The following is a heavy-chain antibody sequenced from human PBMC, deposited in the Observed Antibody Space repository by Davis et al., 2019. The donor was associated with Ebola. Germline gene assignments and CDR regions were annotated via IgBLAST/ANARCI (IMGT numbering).Heavy chain of an antibody. Sequence: MPSETLSLTCTVSGGSISSYYWSWIRQSPGKGLEWIGYIYHSGSTNYNPSLKSRVTISVDTSKNQFSLKLSSVTAADTAVYYCAPLNYYYGSGYHYGMDVWGQGTTVTVSS. D-gene: IGHD3-10*01. CDR1: GGSISSYY. CDR2: IYHSGST. CDR3: APLNYYYGSGYHYGMDV. V-gene: IGHV4-59*08. J-gene: IGHJ6*02.